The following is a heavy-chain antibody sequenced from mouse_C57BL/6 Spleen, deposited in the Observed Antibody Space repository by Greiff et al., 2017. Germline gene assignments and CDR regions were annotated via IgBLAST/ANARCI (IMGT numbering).Heavy chain of an antibody. CDR1: GYTFTSYW. Sequence: QVQLKQPGAELVKPGASVKMSCKASGYTFTSYWITWVKQRPGQGLEWIGDIYPGSGSTNYNEKFKSKATLTVDTSSSTAYMQLSSLTSEDSAVYYCARGEGYAYAMDYWGQGTSVTVSS. CDR3: ARGEGYAYAMDY. D-gene: IGHD3-1*01. J-gene: IGHJ4*01. CDR2: IYPGSGST. V-gene: IGHV1-55*01.